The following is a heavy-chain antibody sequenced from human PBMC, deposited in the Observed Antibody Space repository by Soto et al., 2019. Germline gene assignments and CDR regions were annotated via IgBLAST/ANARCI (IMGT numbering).Heavy chain of an antibody. CDR3: AREGAAGTDTYYFDC. V-gene: IGHV3-21*01. D-gene: IGHD6-13*01. CDR2: ISSSGSYI. CDR1: GFTFSRYT. Sequence: DVQMVESGGGLVKPGGSLRRSCAASGFTFSRYTMNWVRQAPGKGLEWVSSISSSGSYIYYADSVMGRFTISRDNAKNSLYLQMNGLRAEDTAVYYCAREGAAGTDTYYFDCWGQGTLLTVSS. J-gene: IGHJ4*02.